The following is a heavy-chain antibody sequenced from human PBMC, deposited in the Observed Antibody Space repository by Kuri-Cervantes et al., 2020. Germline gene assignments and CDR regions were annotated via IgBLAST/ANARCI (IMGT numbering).Heavy chain of an antibody. CDR2: IWYDGSNK. V-gene: IGHV3-33*01. D-gene: IGHD6-19*01. CDR1: GFTFNNYG. CDR3: ARDRLRLVSDDAFDI. Sequence: GGSLRLSCAASGFTFNNYGIHWVRQTPGKGLEWVAVIWYDGSNKYYADSVKGRFTISRDNSKNTLYLQMNSLRAEDTAVYYCARDRLRLVSDDAFDIWGQGTMVTVSS. J-gene: IGHJ3*02.